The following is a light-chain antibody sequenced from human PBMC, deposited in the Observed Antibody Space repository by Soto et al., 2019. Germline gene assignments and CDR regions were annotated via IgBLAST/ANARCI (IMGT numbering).Light chain of an antibody. CDR3: SSYTSATTYV. V-gene: IGLV2-14*03. Sequence: QSALTQPASASGSPGQSITISCTGTSSDIGAYNYDSWYQQHHPGEAPKLIIYDVSHRPPGVSNRFSGSKSGNTASLTISGLQTEDEADYYCSSYTSATTYVFGTGTKVTVL. CDR2: DVS. J-gene: IGLJ1*01. CDR1: SSDIGAYNY.